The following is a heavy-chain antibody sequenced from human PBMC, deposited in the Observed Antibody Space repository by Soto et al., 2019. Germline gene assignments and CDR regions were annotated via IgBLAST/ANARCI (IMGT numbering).Heavy chain of an antibody. V-gene: IGHV3-48*01. D-gene: IGHD1-26*01. CDR1: GFTFSSYS. Sequence: GGSLRLSCAASGFTFSSYSMNWVRQAPGKGLEWVSYIGGSSFTMNYADSVKGRFTISRDNANNSLYLQMNSLRAEDTAVYYCARAVGYFDHWGQGALVTVSS. CDR2: IGGSSFTM. CDR3: ARAVGYFDH. J-gene: IGHJ4*02.